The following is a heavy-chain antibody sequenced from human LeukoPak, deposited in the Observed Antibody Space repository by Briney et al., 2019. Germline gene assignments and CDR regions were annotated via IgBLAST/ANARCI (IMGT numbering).Heavy chain of an antibody. V-gene: IGHV1-69*13. CDR2: IIPIFGTA. D-gene: IGHD5-18*01. J-gene: IGHJ3*02. CDR1: GGTFSSYA. CDR3: ARGYSYGYNAFDI. Sequence: EASVKVSCKASGGTFSSYAISWVRQAPGQGLEWMGGIIPIFGTANYAQKFQGRVTITADESTSTAYMELSSLRSEDTAVYYCARGYSYGYNAFDIWGQGTMVTVSS.